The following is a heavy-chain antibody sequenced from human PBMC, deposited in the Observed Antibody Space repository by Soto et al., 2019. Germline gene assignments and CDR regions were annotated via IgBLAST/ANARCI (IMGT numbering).Heavy chain of an antibody. V-gene: IGHV3-9*01. CDR2: VSPTGDTV. D-gene: IGHD3-10*01. Sequence: VQVVASGGGLVQPGGSLRLSCAVSGFRFEQFVMHWVRQSPGKGLECVSTVSPTGDTVAYADSVEGRFTVSRDNAKSSLYLQMNSVKGDDTAFYYCLKDAPNGSIDDWGQGTLVTVSS. CDR1: GFRFEQFV. J-gene: IGHJ4*02. CDR3: LKDAPNGSIDD.